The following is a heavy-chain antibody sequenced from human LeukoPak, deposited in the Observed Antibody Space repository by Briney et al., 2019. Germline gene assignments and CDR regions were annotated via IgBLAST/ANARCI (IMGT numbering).Heavy chain of an antibody. Sequence: KAGGSLRLSRATSGFTFSNAWMSWVRQAPGKGLVWVGRIKSKTDGGTTDYAAPVKGRFTISRDDSKNTLYLQMSSLQTEDTAVYYCLRGYDLSFDYWGQGTLVTVSS. J-gene: IGHJ4*02. CDR3: LRGYDLSFDY. CDR2: IKSKTDGGTT. V-gene: IGHV3-15*01. CDR1: GFTFSNAW. D-gene: IGHD5-12*01.